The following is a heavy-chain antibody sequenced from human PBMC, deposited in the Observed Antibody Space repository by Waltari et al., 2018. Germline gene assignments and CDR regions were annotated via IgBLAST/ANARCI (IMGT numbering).Heavy chain of an antibody. CDR1: GFTFSSYA. CDR3: AREMPPYLTMIAY. CDR2: ISYDGSNK. V-gene: IGHV3-30*07. Sequence: QVQLVESGGGVVQPGRSLRLSCAASGFTFSSYAMHWVRQAPGKGLEGVAVISYDGSNKTYADSLKGRFTISRDNSKNTLYLQMNSLRAEDTAVYYCAREMPPYLTMIAYWGQGTLVTVSS. J-gene: IGHJ4*02. D-gene: IGHD3-22*01.